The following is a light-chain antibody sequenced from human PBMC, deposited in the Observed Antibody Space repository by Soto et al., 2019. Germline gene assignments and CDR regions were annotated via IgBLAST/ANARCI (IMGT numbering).Light chain of an antibody. Sequence: DIQMTQSPSSLYASVGDRVTITCQASQDIKNYLNWYQQKPGKAPKLLIYEATSLETGVTSRFSGGASGAHFTFTISSLQPEDFATYYCQQYVNLPLTFGGGTKVEVK. CDR1: QDIKNY. J-gene: IGKJ4*01. V-gene: IGKV1-33*01. CDR3: QQYVNLPLT. CDR2: EAT.